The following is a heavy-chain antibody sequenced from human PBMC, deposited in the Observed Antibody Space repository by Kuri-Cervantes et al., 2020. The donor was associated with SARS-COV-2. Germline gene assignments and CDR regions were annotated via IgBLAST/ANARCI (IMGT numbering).Heavy chain of an antibody. CDR1: GYTFTSYG. D-gene: IGHD2-15*01. CDR3: ARDYCSGGSCRDFDY. J-gene: IGHJ4*02. V-gene: IGHV1-18*01. Sequence: ASVKVSCKASGYTFTSYGISWVRQAPGQGLEWMGWIGAYNGNTNYAQKLQGRVTMTTDTSTSTAYMELRSLRSDDTAVYYCARDYCSGGSCRDFDYWGQGTLVTVSS. CDR2: IGAYNGNT.